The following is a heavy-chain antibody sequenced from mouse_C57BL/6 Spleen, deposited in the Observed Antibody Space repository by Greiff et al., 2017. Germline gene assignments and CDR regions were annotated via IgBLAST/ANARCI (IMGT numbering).Heavy chain of an antibody. V-gene: IGHV5-17*01. Sequence: DVMLVESGGGLVKPGGSLKLSCAASGFTFSDYGMHWVRQAPEQGLEWVAYISSGGSTIYYADTVKGRFTISRDNAKNTLFLQMTSLRSEDTAMYYCARDGSSSYYAMDYWGQGTSVTVSS. CDR1: GFTFSDYG. J-gene: IGHJ4*01. CDR3: ARDGSSSYYAMDY. D-gene: IGHD1-1*01. CDR2: ISSGGSTI.